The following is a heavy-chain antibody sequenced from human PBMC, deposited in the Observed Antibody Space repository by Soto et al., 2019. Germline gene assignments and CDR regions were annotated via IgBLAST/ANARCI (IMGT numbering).Heavy chain of an antibody. CDR3: ARVKSSGDYLYYYYDMDV. V-gene: IGHV4-59*01. D-gene: IGHD4-17*01. Sequence: SDTLSLTCIVSGGSISSYSWSWIRQPPGKGLEWIGYIYYSGSTNYNPSLKSRVTISVDTSKNQFSLKLSSVTAADTAVYYCARVKSSGDYLYYYYDMDVWGKGTTVTVSS. J-gene: IGHJ6*03. CDR2: IYYSGST. CDR1: GGSISSYS.